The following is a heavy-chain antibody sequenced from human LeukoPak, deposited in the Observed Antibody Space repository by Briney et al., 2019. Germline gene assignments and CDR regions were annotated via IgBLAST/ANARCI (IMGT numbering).Heavy chain of an antibody. CDR2: ISYDGSNK. D-gene: IGHD1-26*01. Sequence: GGSLRLSCAASGFTFTDYAMSWVRQAPGKGLEWVAVISYDGSNKYYADSVKGRFTISRDNSKNTLYLQMNSLRAEDTAVYYCATIVGAYVAFDYWGQGTLVTVSS. J-gene: IGHJ4*02. CDR1: GFTFTDYA. V-gene: IGHV3-30-3*01. CDR3: ATIVGAYVAFDY.